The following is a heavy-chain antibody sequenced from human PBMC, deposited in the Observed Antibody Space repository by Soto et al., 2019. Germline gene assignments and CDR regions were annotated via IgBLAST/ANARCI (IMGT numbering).Heavy chain of an antibody. V-gene: IGHV5-10-1*01. J-gene: IGHJ6*02. CDR3: ARLVVAATHYYYYGMDV. CDR1: GYSFTSYS. Sequence: PCESLKISCKGSGYSFTSYSISWVRQMPGKGLEWMGRIDPSDSYTNYSPSFQGHVTISADKSISTAYLQWSSLKASDTAMYYCARLVVAATHYYYYGMDVWGQGTTVTVSS. CDR2: IDPSDSYT. D-gene: IGHD2-15*01.